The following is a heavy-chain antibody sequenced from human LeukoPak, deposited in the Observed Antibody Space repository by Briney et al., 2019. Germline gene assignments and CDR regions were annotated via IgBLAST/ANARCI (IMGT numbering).Heavy chain of an antibody. CDR2: IYYSGST. J-gene: IGHJ6*03. CDR3: ARRGYSYYMDV. CDR1: GASISSYF. V-gene: IGHV4-59*08. Sequence: SETLSLTCTVSGASISSYFWSWIRQPPGKGLEWLGYIYYSGSTNYNPSLKSRVTISVDTSKNQFSLKLSSVTAADTAVYYCARRGYSYYMDVWGKGTTVTVSS. D-gene: IGHD5-18*01.